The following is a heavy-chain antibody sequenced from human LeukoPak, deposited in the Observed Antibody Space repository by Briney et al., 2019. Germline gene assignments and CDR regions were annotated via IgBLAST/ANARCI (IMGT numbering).Heavy chain of an antibody. Sequence: QPGGSLRLSCAASGFTFSNYAMSWVRQAPGKGLEWVSAISGSGGNTYYADSVKGRFTISRDNSKNTLYLQINSLRAEDTAVYYCAKGTYDSSGYYYGYYYYYGMDVWGQGTTVTVSS. CDR1: GFTFSNYA. D-gene: IGHD3-22*01. J-gene: IGHJ6*02. CDR2: ISGSGGNT. CDR3: AKGTYDSSGYYYGYYYYYGMDV. V-gene: IGHV3-23*01.